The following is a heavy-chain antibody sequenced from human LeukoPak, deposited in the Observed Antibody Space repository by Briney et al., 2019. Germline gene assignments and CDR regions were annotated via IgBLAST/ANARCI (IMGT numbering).Heavy chain of an antibody. CDR3: ARRSGELDPIDP. Sequence: PGGSLRLSCAISGFTFSRYWMTWVRQAPGKGLECVAIIKPDGSESYYGDSVKGRFTISRDNAKDSLYLQMKSLRAEDTAVYYCARRSGELDPIDPWGQGTLVTVSS. V-gene: IGHV3-7*03. CDR1: GFTFSRYW. J-gene: IGHJ5*02. CDR2: IKPDGSES. D-gene: IGHD1-26*01.